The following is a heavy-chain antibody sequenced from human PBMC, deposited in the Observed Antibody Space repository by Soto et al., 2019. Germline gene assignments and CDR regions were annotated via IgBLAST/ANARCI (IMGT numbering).Heavy chain of an antibody. CDR1: GGSISSSSYY. V-gene: IGHV4-39*01. D-gene: IGHD2-15*01. Sequence: QLQLQESGPGLVKPSETLSLTCTVSGGSISSSSYYWGWIRQPPGKGLEGIGSIYYSGSTYYNPSLQSRVTISVDTSKNPCSLKLSSVTAADTAVYYCARHVLGCSGGSCYPNWFDPWGQGTLVTVSS. CDR3: ARHVLGCSGGSCYPNWFDP. J-gene: IGHJ5*02. CDR2: IYYSGST.